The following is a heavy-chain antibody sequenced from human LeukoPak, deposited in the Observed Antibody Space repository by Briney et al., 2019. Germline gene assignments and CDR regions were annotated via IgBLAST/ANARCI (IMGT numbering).Heavy chain of an antibody. D-gene: IGHD3-10*01. CDR1: GASFHNYY. Sequence: KPSETLSLTCAVYGASFHNYYWTWIRQPPGKRLEWLGEIGHSASTKYNPSLNSPVTVSLDTSKNQFSLKLTSVTAADTAVYYCARSGTHQYSAAYDYWGQGTLVTVSS. J-gene: IGHJ4*01. V-gene: IGHV4-34*01. CDR3: ARSGTHQYSAAYDY. CDR2: IGHSAST.